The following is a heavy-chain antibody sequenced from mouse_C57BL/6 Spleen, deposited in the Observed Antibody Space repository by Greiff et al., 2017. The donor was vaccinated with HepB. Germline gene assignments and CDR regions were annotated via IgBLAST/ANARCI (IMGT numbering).Heavy chain of an antibody. CDR1: GYTFTDYE. D-gene: IGHD2-2*01. CDR3: TRSENYGDDGDYAMDY. V-gene: IGHV1-15*01. J-gene: IGHJ4*01. CDR2: IDPETGGT. Sequence: QVQLQQSGAELVRPGASVTLSCKASGYTFTDYEMHWVKQTPVHGLEWIGAIDPETGGTPYNQKFKGKAILTADKSSSTAYMELRSLTSEDSAVYYCTRSENYGDDGDYAMDYWGQGTSVTVSS.